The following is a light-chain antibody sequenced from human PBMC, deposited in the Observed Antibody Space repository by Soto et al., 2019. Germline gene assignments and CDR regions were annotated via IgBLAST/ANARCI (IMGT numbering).Light chain of an antibody. CDR3: AAWDDILNGWV. Sequence: QSVVTQPPSASGTPGQRVTISCSGSRSNIESNTVNWYQQLPGTAPKLLIFNNNQWPSGVPDRFSGSKSGTSASLAISGLQSGDEADYYCAAWDDILNGWVFGGGTKLTVL. CDR2: NNN. V-gene: IGLV1-44*01. CDR1: RSNIESNT. J-gene: IGLJ3*02.